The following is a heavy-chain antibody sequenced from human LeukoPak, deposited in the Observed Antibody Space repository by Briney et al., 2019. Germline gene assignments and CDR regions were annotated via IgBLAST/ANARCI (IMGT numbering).Heavy chain of an antibody. J-gene: IGHJ6*02. V-gene: IGHV4-59*01. CDR2: IYYNGNT. Sequence: SETLSLTCTVSGGSISIYYWNWIRRPPGKGLEWIGYIYYNGNTNYSPSLKSRVTMSVDTSKNLFSLKVSSVTAADTAVYYCARGRSNYYGMDVWGQGTTVTVSS. D-gene: IGHD1-26*01. CDR3: ARGRSNYYGMDV. CDR1: GGSISIYY.